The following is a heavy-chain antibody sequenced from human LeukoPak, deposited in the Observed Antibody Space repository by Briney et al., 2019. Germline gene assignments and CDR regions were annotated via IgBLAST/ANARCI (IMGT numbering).Heavy chain of an antibody. CDR1: GFTFNTYW. CDR2: IKQDGIEK. V-gene: IGHV3-7*01. J-gene: IGHJ6*02. Sequence: GGSLRLSCDTSGFTFNTYWMSWVRQAPGKGLERVANIKQDGIEKQYVDSVKGRFTISRDNARNSLSLQMNSLRADDTAVYYCARGTPLRPRSRKTSDVLTAYYKGAFDVWGQGTTVTVSS. CDR3: ARGTPLRPRSRKTSDVLTAYYKGAFDV. D-gene: IGHD3-9*01.